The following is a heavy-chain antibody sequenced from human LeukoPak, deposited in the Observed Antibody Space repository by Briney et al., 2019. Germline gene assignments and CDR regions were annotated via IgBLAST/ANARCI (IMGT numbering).Heavy chain of an antibody. V-gene: IGHV4-59*01. Sequence: SETLSLTCTVSGGSISSYYWNWIRQPPGKELEWIGYIYYSGSTDYNPSLKSRVTISVDTSKNQFSLKLTSVTAADTAVYYCARVGDSSGYPWYFDYWGQGTLVTVSS. D-gene: IGHD3-22*01. CDR2: IYYSGST. CDR1: GGSISSYY. J-gene: IGHJ4*02. CDR3: ARVGDSSGYPWYFDY.